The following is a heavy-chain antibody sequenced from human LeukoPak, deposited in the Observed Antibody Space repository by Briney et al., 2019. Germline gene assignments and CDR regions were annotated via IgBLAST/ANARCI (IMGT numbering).Heavy chain of an antibody. CDR1: GFTVSSNY. Sequence: PGGSLRLSCAASGFTVSSNYMSWVRQPPGKGLEWIGSIYYSGSTYYNPSLKSRVTISVDTSKNQFSLKLSSVTAADTAVYYCARQGGNDYGDYFDYWGQGTLVTVSS. CDR3: ARQGGNDYGDYFDY. V-gene: IGHV4-39*01. D-gene: IGHD4-17*01. CDR2: IYYSGST. J-gene: IGHJ4*02.